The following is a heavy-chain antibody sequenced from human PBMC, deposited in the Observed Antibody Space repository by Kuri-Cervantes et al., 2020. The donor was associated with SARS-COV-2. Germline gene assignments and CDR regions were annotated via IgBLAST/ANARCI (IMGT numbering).Heavy chain of an antibody. CDR2: IRYDGSNK. D-gene: IGHD3-10*01. J-gene: IGHJ4*02. Sequence: GGSLRLSCAASGFTFSSDGMHWVRQAPGKGLEWVAFIRYDGSNKYYADSVKGRFTISRDNSKNTLYLQMNSLRAEDTAVYYCAKDRADYLLWFGFFDYWGQGTLVTVSS. CDR3: AKDRADYLLWFGFFDY. V-gene: IGHV3-30*02. CDR1: GFTFSSDG.